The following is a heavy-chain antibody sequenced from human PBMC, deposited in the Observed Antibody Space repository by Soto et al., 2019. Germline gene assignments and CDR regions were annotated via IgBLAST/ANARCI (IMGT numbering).Heavy chain of an antibody. CDR1: GYTFTSYG. V-gene: IGHV1-18*01. CDR2: ISAYNGNT. D-gene: IGHD3-10*01. J-gene: IGHJ3*02. CDR3: ARDYFSLLWSRIPAFDI. Sequence: WASVKVSCKASGYTFTSYGISWVRQAPGQGLEWMGWISAYNGNTNYAQKLQGRVTMTTDTSTSTAYMELRSLRSDDTAVYYCARDYFSLLWSRIPAFDIWGQGTMVTVSS.